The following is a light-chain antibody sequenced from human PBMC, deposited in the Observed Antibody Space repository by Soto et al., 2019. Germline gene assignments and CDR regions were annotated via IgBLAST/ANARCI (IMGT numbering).Light chain of an antibody. CDR3: QQDGSSPRT. CDR2: GTS. Sequence: ELVLTQSPGTLSLSPGERATLSCRASQSVSSCSLAWYQQKPGQAPTLLIYGTSSRATGIPDRFSGSGSGTDFTLTISIREPEDFAVYYCQQDGSSPRTFVQGTKMEIK. CDR1: QSVSSCS. J-gene: IGKJ1*01. V-gene: IGKV3-20*01.